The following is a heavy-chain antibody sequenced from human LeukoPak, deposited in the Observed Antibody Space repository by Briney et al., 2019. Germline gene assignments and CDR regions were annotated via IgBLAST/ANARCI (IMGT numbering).Heavy chain of an antibody. D-gene: IGHD3-10*01. CDR1: GFTFSSYG. CDR2: ISTSSIYI. V-gene: IGHV3-21*04. J-gene: IGHJ4*02. Sequence: GGSLRLSCAASGFTFSSYGMHWVRQAPGKGLELLSSISTSSIYIYWADSVKGRFTISRDNAKNTLYLQMNSLRADDTAVYYCAKGGISLVRGSFDYWGQGTLVTVSS. CDR3: AKGGISLVRGSFDY.